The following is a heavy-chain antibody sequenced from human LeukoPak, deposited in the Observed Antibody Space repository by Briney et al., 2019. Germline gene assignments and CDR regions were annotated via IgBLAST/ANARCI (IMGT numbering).Heavy chain of an antibody. J-gene: IGHJ4*02. CDR2: ISGSGGST. Sequence: GGSLRLSCAASGFTFSSYAMSWVRQAPGKGLEWVSAISGSGGSTYYADSVKGRFTISRDNSKNTLYLQMNSLRAEDTAVYYCAKDPNLDNTMVRGTYYDYWGQGTLVTVSS. V-gene: IGHV3-23*01. D-gene: IGHD3-10*01. CDR1: GFTFSSYA. CDR3: AKDPNLDNTMVRGTYYDY.